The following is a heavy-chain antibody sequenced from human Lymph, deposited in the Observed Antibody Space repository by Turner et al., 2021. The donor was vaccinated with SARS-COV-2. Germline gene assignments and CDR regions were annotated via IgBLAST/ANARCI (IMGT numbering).Heavy chain of an antibody. D-gene: IGHD2-2*01. Sequence: QVQLVQSGAEVKKPGASVKVSCKASGGTFSNYAIPWVRQAPGQGLEWMGGISPILAIANYAQKFQGRVTITADKSTSTADMELSSLRSEDTAVYYCARDSPYCSSTSCYDPWGQGTLVTVSS. J-gene: IGHJ5*02. CDR2: ISPILAIA. V-gene: IGHV1-69*10. CDR3: ARDSPYCSSTSCYDP. CDR1: GGTFSNYA.